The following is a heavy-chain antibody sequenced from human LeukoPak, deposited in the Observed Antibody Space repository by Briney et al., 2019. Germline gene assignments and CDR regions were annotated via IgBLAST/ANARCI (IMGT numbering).Heavy chain of an antibody. CDR3: PRHHAPDFWSGDYQSYYYYMDV. CDR2: IYTSGST. Sequence: SETLSLTCTVYGGSISSYYWGWIRQPPGKGLEWLWYIYTSGSTNYNPSLKSGFTISEDISKNQFSLKLSSVTAADKAVYYCPRHHAPDFWSGDYQSYYYYMDVWGKGTTVTVSS. D-gene: IGHD3-3*01. J-gene: IGHJ6*03. V-gene: IGHV4-4*09. CDR1: GGSISSYY.